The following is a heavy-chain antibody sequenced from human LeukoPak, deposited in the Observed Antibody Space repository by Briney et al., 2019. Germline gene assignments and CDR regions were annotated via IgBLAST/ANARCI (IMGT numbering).Heavy chain of an antibody. J-gene: IGHJ5*02. CDR3: ARAKGDGSSWYQNWFDP. CDR2: IIPILGIA. D-gene: IGHD6-13*01. V-gene: IGHV1-69*04. Sequence: ASVKVSCKASGGTFSSYAISWVRQAPGQGLEWMGRIIPILGIANYAQKFQGRVTITADKSTSTAYMELSSLRSEDTAVYYCARAKGDGSSWYQNWFDPWGQGTLVTVSS. CDR1: GGTFSSYA.